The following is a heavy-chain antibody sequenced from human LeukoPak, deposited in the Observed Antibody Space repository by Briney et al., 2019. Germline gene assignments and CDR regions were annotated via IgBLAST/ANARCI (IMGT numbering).Heavy chain of an antibody. CDR1: GGTFSSYA. Sequence: GSSVKVSCKASGGTFSSYAISWVRQAPGQGLEWMGRIIPILGIANYAQKFQGGVTITADKSTSTAYMELSSLRSEDTAVYYCARGQAVVTPYYYYGMDVWGQGTTVTVSS. J-gene: IGHJ6*02. CDR3: ARGQAVVTPYYYYGMDV. CDR2: IIPILGIA. D-gene: IGHD4-23*01. V-gene: IGHV1-69*04.